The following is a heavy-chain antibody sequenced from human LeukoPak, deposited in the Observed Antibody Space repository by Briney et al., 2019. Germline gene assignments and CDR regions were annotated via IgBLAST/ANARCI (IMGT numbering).Heavy chain of an antibody. CDR3: AREEDAGALGY. V-gene: IGHV4-59*01. CDR2: IYYSGST. Sequence: SETLSLTCTVSGGSISSYYWSWIRQPPGKGLEWIGYIYYSGSTNYNPSLKSRVTISVDTSKNQFSLKLSSVTAADTAVYYCAREEDAGALGYWGQGTLVTVSS. CDR1: GGSISSYY. J-gene: IGHJ4*02.